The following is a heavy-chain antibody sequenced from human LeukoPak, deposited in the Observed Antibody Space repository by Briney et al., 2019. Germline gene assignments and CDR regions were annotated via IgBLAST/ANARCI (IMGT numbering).Heavy chain of an antibody. Sequence: GGSLRLSCAASGVTLSAYAMSWVRQAPGEGLEWVSSISLSGGSTYYADSVKGRFTISRDSSKNTLYLQMNSLRAEDTAVYSCAKDLGSSPPGDFWGQGTLVTVSS. CDR3: AKDLGSSPPGDF. D-gene: IGHD6-6*01. CDR1: GVTLSAYA. V-gene: IGHV3-23*01. J-gene: IGHJ4*02. CDR2: ISLSGGST.